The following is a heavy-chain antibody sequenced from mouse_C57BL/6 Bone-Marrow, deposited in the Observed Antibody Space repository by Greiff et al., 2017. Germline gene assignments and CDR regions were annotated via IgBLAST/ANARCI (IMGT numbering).Heavy chain of an antibody. D-gene: IGHD2-5*01. V-gene: IGHV1-61*01. J-gene: IGHJ2*01. CDR2: IYPSDSET. CDR1: GYTFTSYW. Sequence: QVQLKQPGAELVRPGSSVKLSCKASGYTFTSYWMDWVKQRPGQGLEWIGNIYPSDSETHYNQKFKDKATLTVDKSSSTAYMQLSSLTSEDSAVYYCASAYSNYDYFDYWGQGTTLTVSS. CDR3: ASAYSNYDYFDY.